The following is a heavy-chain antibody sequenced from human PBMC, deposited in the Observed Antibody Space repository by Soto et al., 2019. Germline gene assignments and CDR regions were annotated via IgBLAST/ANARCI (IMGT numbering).Heavy chain of an antibody. D-gene: IGHD1-26*01. CDR2: VYYTGGT. CDR1: SGPTRSHN. J-gene: IGHJ6*02. V-gene: IGHV4-59*08. Sequence: QVQVQQSGPRLVKPSETLSLTCTVSSGPTRSHNWGWIRQSPGRGLEWIGYVYYTGGTSYNPSLNSRVTISADTSTNHISLTLSSMTAADTAIYYCVRQGIDYLHGLVDVWGQGTAVSVSS. CDR3: VRQGIDYLHGLVDV.